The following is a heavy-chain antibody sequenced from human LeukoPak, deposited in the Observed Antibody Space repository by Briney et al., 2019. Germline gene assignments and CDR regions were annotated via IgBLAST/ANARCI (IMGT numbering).Heavy chain of an antibody. V-gene: IGHV3-23*01. Sequence: GGSLRLSYAASGFTFSSYAMNWVRQAPGKGLEWVSAISGSGGATYYADSVKGRFTMSRDNSKNTLYLQMNSLRAEDTAVYYCAKGAYYHGSGRYFDYWGQGTLVTVSS. CDR2: ISGSGGAT. CDR3: AKGAYYHGSGRYFDY. D-gene: IGHD3-10*01. J-gene: IGHJ4*02. CDR1: GFTFSSYA.